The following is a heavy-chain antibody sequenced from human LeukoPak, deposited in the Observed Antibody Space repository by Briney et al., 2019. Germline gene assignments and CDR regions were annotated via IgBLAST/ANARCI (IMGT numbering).Heavy chain of an antibody. CDR2: IIPIFGTA. CDR1: GGTFSSYA. D-gene: IGHD3-22*01. Sequence: SLKVSCKASGGTFSSYAISWVRQAPGQGLEWMGGIIPIFGTANYAQKFQGRVTITTDASTSTAYMELSSLRSEDTAVYYCASGYYDSSGYPIDYWGQGTLVTVSS. J-gene: IGHJ4*02. CDR3: ASGYYDSSGYPIDY. V-gene: IGHV1-69*05.